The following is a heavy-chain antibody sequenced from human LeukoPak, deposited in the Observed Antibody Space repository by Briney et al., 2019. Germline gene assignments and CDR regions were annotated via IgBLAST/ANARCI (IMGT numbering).Heavy chain of an antibody. CDR2: IYHSGST. D-gene: IGHD3-3*01. J-gene: IGHJ4*02. CDR1: GYSISSGYY. Sequence: SETLSLTCAVSGYSISSGYYWGWIRQPPGKRLEWIGSIYHSGSTYYNPSLKSRVTISVDTSKNQFSLKLSSATAADTAVYYCARDLGFLEWWGQGTLVTVSS. CDR3: ARDLGFLEW. V-gene: IGHV4-38-2*02.